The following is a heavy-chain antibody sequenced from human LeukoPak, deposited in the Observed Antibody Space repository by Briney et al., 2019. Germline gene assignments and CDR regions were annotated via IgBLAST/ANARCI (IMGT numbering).Heavy chain of an antibody. V-gene: IGHV4-59*01. CDR2: IYYSGST. CDR1: GGSISSYY. CDR3: ATMTHGYYYYMDV. J-gene: IGHJ6*03. D-gene: IGHD2-21*02. Sequence: SETLSLTCTVSGGSISSYYWSWIRQPPGKGLEWIGYIYYSGSTNYNPSLKSRVTISVDTSKNQFSLKLSSVTAADTAVYYCATMTHGYYYYMDVWGKGTTVTVSS.